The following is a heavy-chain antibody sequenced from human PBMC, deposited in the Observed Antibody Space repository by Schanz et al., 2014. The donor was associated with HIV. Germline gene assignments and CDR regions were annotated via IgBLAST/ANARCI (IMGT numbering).Heavy chain of an antibody. V-gene: IGHV1-18*01. CDR1: GYPFTSYA. CDR2: INPYNGNT. J-gene: IGHJ4*02. D-gene: IGHD2-21*02. CDR3: ARTYTGDWSTGAD. Sequence: QIQLVQSGAEMKKPGASVKVSCKTSGYPFTSYAISWLRQAPGQGPEWMGWINPYNGNTNSAQKFQGRVTMTTDTATSTAYMELRSLRSDDSAVYYCARTYTGDWSTGADWGQGTLVTVSS.